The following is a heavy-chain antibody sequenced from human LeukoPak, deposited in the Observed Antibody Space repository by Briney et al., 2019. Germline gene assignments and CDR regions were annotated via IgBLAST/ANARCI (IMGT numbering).Heavy chain of an antibody. Sequence: SETLSLTCTVSGGSISSGNYYWSWIRQSPGKGLEWIGHIYRSGSTYYNPSLKSRVTISVDRSKNQFSLKVNSVTAADTAVYYCARDWPEERNPPQAQPPDDTYDDVEIVSAAMREDAFDIWGQGTMVTVSS. J-gene: IGHJ3*02. V-gene: IGHV4-30-2*06. CDR3: ARDWPEERNPPQAQPPDDTYDDVEIVSAAMREDAFDI. CDR2: IYRSGST. D-gene: IGHD2-2*01. CDR1: GGSISSGNYY.